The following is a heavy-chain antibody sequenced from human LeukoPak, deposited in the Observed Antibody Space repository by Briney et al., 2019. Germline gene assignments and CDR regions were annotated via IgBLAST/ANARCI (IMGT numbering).Heavy chain of an antibody. V-gene: IGHV4-39*01. CDR3: ATQLTYYDFWSGYYTNDY. J-gene: IGHJ4*02. CDR1: GGSISSSSYY. D-gene: IGHD3-3*01. Sequence: PSETLSLTCTVSGGSISSSSYYWGWIRQPPGKGLEWIGSIYYSGSTYYNPSLKSRVTISVDTSKNQFSLKLSSVTAAGTAVYYCATQLTYYDFWSGYYTNDYWGQGTLVTVSS. CDR2: IYYSGST.